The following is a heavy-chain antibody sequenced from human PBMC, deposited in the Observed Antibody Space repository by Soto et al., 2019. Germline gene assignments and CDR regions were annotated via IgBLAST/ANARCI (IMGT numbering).Heavy chain of an antibody. J-gene: IGHJ5*01. V-gene: IGHV4-31*03. CDR2: IYVTGAI. D-gene: IGHD1-20*01. Sequence: SETLSLTCSVSGAALNSGNYYWSWIRQVPGKGLEWIGHIYVTGAIDYNPSLRDRITISQDTSERQFSLNLRLVTAADTAVYYCARLRIAPNNYKWFASCGQGTMVIVSS. CDR3: ARLRIAPNNYKWFAS. CDR1: GAALNSGNYY.